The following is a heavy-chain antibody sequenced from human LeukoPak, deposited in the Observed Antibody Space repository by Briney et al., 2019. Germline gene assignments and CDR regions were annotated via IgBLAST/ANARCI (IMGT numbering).Heavy chain of an antibody. Sequence: GGSLRLSCAASGFTFDDYGMSWVRQAPGKGLEWVSGINWNGGSTGYADSVKGRFTISRDNAKNSLYLQMNSLRAEDTALYHCARVQSEHGGTDYFDYWGQGTLVTVSS. J-gene: IGHJ4*02. CDR1: GFTFDDYG. D-gene: IGHD3-16*01. CDR3: ARVQSEHGGTDYFDY. CDR2: INWNGGST. V-gene: IGHV3-20*01.